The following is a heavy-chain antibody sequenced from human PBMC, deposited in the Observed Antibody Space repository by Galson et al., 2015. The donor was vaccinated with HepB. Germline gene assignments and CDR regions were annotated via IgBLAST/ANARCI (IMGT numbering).Heavy chain of an antibody. D-gene: IGHD5-12*01. J-gene: IGHJ2*01. CDR2: ISSSGSTI. CDR1: GFTFSSYE. Sequence: SLRLSCAASGFTFSSYEMNWVRQAPGKGLEWVSYISSSGSTIYYADSVKGRFTISRDNAKNSLYLQMNSLRAEDTAVYYCARSGYSGYDYWWEGWYFDLWGRGTLVTVSS. V-gene: IGHV3-48*03. CDR3: ARSGYSGYDYWWEGWYFDL.